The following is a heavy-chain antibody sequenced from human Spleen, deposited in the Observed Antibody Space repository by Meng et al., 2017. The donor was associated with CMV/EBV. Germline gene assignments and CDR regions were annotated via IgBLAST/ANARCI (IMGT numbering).Heavy chain of an antibody. CDR2: ISSGDSST. J-gene: IGHJ6*02. Sequence: GESLKISCAASGFTFSRYEMNWVRQTPGKGLEWVSCISSGDSSTFYADSVKGRFTIFRDNAQNSLYLQMNSLRAEDTAVYYCARRRDYSNPSTNYHYYHAMDVWGQGTTVTVSS. CDR1: GFTFSRYE. V-gene: IGHV3-48*03. D-gene: IGHD4-11*01. CDR3: ARRRDYSNPSTNYHYYHAMDV.